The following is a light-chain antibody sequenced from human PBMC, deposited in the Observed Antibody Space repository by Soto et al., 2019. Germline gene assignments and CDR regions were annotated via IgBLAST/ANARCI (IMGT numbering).Light chain of an antibody. Sequence: QSALTQPASVSGSPGQSITISCTGTSSDVGSYDLVSWYQQHPGKAPKLMIYEGSKRPSGVSNRFSGAKSVNTASLTISGLQAEDEADYYCCSYAGDSTLVFGGGTKLTVL. CDR3: CSYAGDSTLV. CDR1: SSDVGSYDL. J-gene: IGLJ2*01. V-gene: IGLV2-23*01. CDR2: EGS.